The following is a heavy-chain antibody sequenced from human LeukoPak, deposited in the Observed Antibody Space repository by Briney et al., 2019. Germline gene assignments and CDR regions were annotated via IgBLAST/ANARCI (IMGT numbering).Heavy chain of an antibody. CDR3: ARGAQPRSMFRGIISYFDY. Sequence: SETLSLTCAVSGGSISSSNWWSWVRQPPGKGLEWIGEIYHSGSTNYNPSLKSRVTISLDKSKKQFSLKLTSVTAADTAVYYCARGAQPRSMFRGIISYFDYWGHGTLVTVSS. D-gene: IGHD3-10*01. J-gene: IGHJ4*01. V-gene: IGHV4-4*02. CDR1: GGSISSSNW. CDR2: IYHSGST.